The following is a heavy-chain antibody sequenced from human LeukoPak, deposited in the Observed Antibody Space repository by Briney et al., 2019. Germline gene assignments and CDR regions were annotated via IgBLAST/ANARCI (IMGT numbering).Heavy chain of an antibody. J-gene: IGHJ4*02. D-gene: IGHD1-1*01. Sequence: ASETLSLTCAVYGGSFSGYYWSWIRQPPGKGLEWIGEINHSGSTNYNPSLKSRVTISVDTSKNQFSLKLSSVTAADTAVYYCARRTATTGTSDYWGQGTLVTVSS. CDR2: INHSGST. CDR1: GGSFSGYY. CDR3: ARRTATTGTSDY. V-gene: IGHV4-34*01.